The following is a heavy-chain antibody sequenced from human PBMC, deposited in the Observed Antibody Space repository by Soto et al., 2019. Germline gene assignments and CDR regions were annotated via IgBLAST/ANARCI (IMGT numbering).Heavy chain of an antibody. D-gene: IGHD3-9*01. CDR3: ARGPFELRYFDWDGPPDYYYGIDV. CDR1: GGTFSSYT. Sequence: GASVKVSWKASGGTFSSYTISWVRQAPGQGLEWMGRIIPILGIANYAQKFQGRVTITADKSTSTAYMELSSLRSEDTAVYYCARGPFELRYFDWDGPPDYYYGIDVWGQGTTVTVSS. V-gene: IGHV1-69*02. J-gene: IGHJ6*02. CDR2: IIPILGIA.